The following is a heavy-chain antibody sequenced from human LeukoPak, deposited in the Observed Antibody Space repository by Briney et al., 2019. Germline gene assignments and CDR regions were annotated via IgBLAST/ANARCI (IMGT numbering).Heavy chain of an antibody. D-gene: IGHD5-18*01. Sequence: GGSLQISCQGSGSNFTSYWIGWVRQLPGKGLEWMGIIYPGDSDTTYSPSFQGQVTISADKSISTAYLQWSSLKASDTAMYYCARERYGPTPDAFDIWGQGTMVTVSS. V-gene: IGHV5-51*01. J-gene: IGHJ3*02. CDR2: IYPGDSDT. CDR3: ARERYGPTPDAFDI. CDR1: GSNFTSYW.